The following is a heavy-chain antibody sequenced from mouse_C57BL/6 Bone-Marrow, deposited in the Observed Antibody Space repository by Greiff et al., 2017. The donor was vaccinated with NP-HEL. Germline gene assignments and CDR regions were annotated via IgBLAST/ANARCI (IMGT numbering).Heavy chain of an antibody. D-gene: IGHD1-1*01. J-gene: IGHJ3*01. V-gene: IGHV5-9*01. CDR2: ISGGGGNT. CDR1: GFTFSSST. CDR3: ARGIITTVVAPFAY. Sequence: EVKLVESGGGLVKPGGSLKLSCAASGFTFSSSTLSWVRQTPAKRLEWVATISGGGGNTYYPDSVKGRFTISRDTAKNTLYLQRSSLRSEDTAWYYCARGIITTVVAPFAYWGQGTLVTVSA.